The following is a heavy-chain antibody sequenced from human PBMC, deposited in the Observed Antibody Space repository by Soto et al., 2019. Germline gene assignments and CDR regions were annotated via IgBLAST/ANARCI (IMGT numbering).Heavy chain of an antibody. Sequence: SETLSLTCTVSGGSISSCSYYWGWIRQPPGKGLEWIGSIYYSGSTYYNPSLKSRVTISVDTSKNQFSLKLSSVTAADTAVYYCARSPGYYYYGMDVWGQGTTVTVSS. D-gene: IGHD2-8*02. CDR2: IYYSGST. CDR3: ARSPGYYYYGMDV. V-gene: IGHV4-39*01. CDR1: GGSISSCSYY. J-gene: IGHJ6*02.